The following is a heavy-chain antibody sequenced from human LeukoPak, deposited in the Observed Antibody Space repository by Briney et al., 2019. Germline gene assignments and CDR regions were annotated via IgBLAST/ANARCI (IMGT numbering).Heavy chain of an antibody. J-gene: IGHJ4*02. CDR2: IRDDGGAT. D-gene: IGHD3-16*01. CDR1: GFTFSNYG. CDR3: VKDFDYVWGSFDY. V-gene: IGHV3-30*02. Sequence: GGSLRLSCAASGFTFSNYGMNWVRQAPGKGLEWVAFIRDDGGATYYSDSVKGRFTISRDNSKSTLFLLMNSLRAEDTAVYYCVKDFDYVWGSFDYWGQGTLVTVSS.